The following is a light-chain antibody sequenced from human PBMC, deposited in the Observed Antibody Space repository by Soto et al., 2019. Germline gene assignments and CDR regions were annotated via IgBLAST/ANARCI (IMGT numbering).Light chain of an antibody. CDR3: ASYTSSSTSVI. Sequence: QSVLTQPPSVSGTPGQRVTISCSGGSSNLASNSVNWYQQLPGTAPTLLIYSNNQRPSGVPDRFSGSKSGTSASLAISGLQSDDEADYYCASYTSSSTSVIFGRGTKVTVL. J-gene: IGLJ2*01. V-gene: IGLV1-44*01. CDR2: SNN. CDR1: SSNLASNS.